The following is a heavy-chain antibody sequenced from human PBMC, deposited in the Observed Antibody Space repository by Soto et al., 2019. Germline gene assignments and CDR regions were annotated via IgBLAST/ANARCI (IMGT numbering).Heavy chain of an antibody. CDR2: IWYDGSNK. CDR3: ARVKSSGWPVYYDYYYGMDV. CDR1: GFTFSSYG. J-gene: IGHJ6*02. D-gene: IGHD6-19*01. V-gene: IGHV3-33*01. Sequence: QVQLVESGGGVVQPGRSLRLSCAASGFTFSSYGMHWVRQAPGKGLEWVAVIWYDGSNKYYADSVKGRFTLSRDNSKNTLYLQMNSLRAEDTAVYYCARVKSSGWPVYYDYYYGMDVWGQGTTVTVSS.